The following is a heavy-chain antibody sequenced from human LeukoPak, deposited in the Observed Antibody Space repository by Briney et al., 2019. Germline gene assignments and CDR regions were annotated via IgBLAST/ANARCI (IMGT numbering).Heavy chain of an antibody. V-gene: IGHV1-24*01. CDR2: FDPEDGET. D-gene: IGHD2-2*01. J-gene: IGHJ4*02. CDR3: ATAGCSSTSCHLSQYYFDY. Sequence: ASVKVSCKVSGYTLTELSMHWVRQAPGKGLEWMGGFDPEDGETIYAQKFQGRVTMTGDTSTDTAYMELSSLRSEDTAVYYCATAGCSSTSCHLSQYYFDYWGQGTLVTVSS. CDR1: GYTLTELS.